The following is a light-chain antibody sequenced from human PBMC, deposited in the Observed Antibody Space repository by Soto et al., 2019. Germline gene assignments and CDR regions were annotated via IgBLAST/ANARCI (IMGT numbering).Light chain of an antibody. CDR1: SSDVGGYNY. CDR2: EVS. CDR3: GSYTTANTYV. Sequence: QSALTQPASVSGSPGQSITISCTGTSSDVGGYNYVSWYQQHPGKAPKLMIYEVSNLPSGVSNRFSGSKSGNTASLTISGLQAEDEADYYCGSYTTANTYVFGTGTKVTVL. J-gene: IGLJ1*01. V-gene: IGLV2-14*01.